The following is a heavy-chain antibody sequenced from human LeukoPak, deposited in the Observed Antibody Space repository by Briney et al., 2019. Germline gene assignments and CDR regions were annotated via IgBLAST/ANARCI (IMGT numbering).Heavy chain of an antibody. CDR2: IKQCGSEK. J-gene: IGHJ4*02. V-gene: IGHV3-7*01. Sequence: GVSLRLSCASSAFTFSYYWMNWVRQAPGKGLEWVASIKQCGSEKYYVDSVKRRFTISRDNADSPLYLQLNTLRAEDTAVYYCLRDRGYSTYDCWGQGTLVTVSS. D-gene: IGHD6-13*01. CDR1: AFTFSYYW. CDR3: LRDRGYSTYDC.